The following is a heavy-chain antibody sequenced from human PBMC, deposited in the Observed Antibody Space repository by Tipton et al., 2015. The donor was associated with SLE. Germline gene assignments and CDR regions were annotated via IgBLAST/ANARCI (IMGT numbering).Heavy chain of an antibody. V-gene: IGHV4-34*01. D-gene: IGHD6-13*01. CDR3: ARDRGQQPQRGYFQH. J-gene: IGHJ1*01. CDR2: INHSGSA. Sequence: TLSLTCAVSGESFSGYYWTWIRQPPGEGLEWIGEINHSGSANYNPSLKSRVTISVDTSKNQFSLKLSSVTAADTAVYYCARDRGQQPQRGYFQHWGQGTLVTVSS. CDR1: GESFSGYY.